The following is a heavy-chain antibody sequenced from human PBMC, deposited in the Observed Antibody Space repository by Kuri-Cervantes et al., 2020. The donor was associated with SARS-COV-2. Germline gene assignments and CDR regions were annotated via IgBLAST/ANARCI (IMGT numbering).Heavy chain of an antibody. CDR1: GFTFSSYG. V-gene: IGHV3-30*02. J-gene: IGHJ6*03. Sequence: GESLKISCAASGFTFSSYGMHWVRQAPGKGLEWVAFIRYDGGNKYYADSVKGRFTISRDNSKNTLYLQMNSLRAEDTAVYYCARASGYDFWSGYNYYYYYMDVWGKGTTVTVSS. CDR2: IRYDGGNK. D-gene: IGHD3-3*01. CDR3: ARASGYDFWSGYNYYYYYMDV.